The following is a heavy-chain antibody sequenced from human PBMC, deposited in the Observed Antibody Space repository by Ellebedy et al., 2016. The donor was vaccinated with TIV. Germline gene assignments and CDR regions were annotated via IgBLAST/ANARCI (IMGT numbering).Heavy chain of an antibody. CDR3: AKDRGYSYGYNWFDP. V-gene: IGHV3-23*01. CDR2: ISGSGGST. D-gene: IGHD5-18*01. J-gene: IGHJ5*02. CDR1: GFTFSSYT. Sequence: PGGSLRLSCAASGFTFSSYTMSWVRQAPGKGLEWVLAISGSGGSTYYADSVKGRFTISRDNSKNTLYLQMNSLRAEDTAVYYCAKDRGYSYGYNWFDPWGQGTLVTVSS.